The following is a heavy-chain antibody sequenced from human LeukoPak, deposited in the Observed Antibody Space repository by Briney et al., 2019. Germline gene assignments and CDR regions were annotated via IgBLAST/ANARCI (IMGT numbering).Heavy chain of an antibody. V-gene: IGHV4-59*01. CDR3: AGADYGDTNY. D-gene: IGHD4-17*01. Sequence: PSETLSLTCTVSGGSIGNYYWSWIRQPPGKELEWIGYNYYNGNAKYNPALNSRVTISVDKSKNQFSLKLTSVTAADTAIYYCAGADYGDTNYWGQGILVTVSS. CDR1: GGSIGNYY. CDR2: NYYNGNA. J-gene: IGHJ4*02.